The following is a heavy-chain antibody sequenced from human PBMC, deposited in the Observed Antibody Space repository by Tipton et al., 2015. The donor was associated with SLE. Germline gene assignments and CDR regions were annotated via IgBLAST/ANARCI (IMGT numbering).Heavy chain of an antibody. Sequence: QSGPEVKEPGASVKVSCKASGYTFSSFAIAWVRQAPGQGLEWMGWISPYIGNTNYAQKFQGRVTMTTDTSASTAYMELRSLRSDDTAVYYCARDGLAYDSSVNWFDPWGQGTLVTVSS. V-gene: IGHV1-18*01. CDR1: GYTFSSFA. D-gene: IGHD3-22*01. CDR2: ISPYIGNT. J-gene: IGHJ5*02. CDR3: ARDGLAYDSSVNWFDP.